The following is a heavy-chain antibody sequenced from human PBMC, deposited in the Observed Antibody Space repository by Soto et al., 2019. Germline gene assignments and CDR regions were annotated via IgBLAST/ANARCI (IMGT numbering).Heavy chain of an antibody. D-gene: IGHD1-26*01. CDR2: ISYDGGNK. Sequence: QPGGSLRLSCVASGFSFSSYGMHWVRQAPGKGLEWVAVISYDGGNKYYADSVKGRFTISRDNSKNTLDLQMNSLGGEDTAVYYCAKDTDVVGAAYKFDYWGQGTLVTVSS. J-gene: IGHJ4*02. CDR1: GFSFSSYG. V-gene: IGHV3-30*18. CDR3: AKDTDVVGAAYKFDY.